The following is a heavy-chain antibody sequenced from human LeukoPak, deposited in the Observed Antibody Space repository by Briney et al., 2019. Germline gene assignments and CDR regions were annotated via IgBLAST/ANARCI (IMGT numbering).Heavy chain of an antibody. V-gene: IGHV4-59*01. CDR2: IYYSGST. J-gene: IGHJ5*02. CDR1: GGSISSYY. Sequence: ETLSLTCTVSGGSISSYYWSWIRQPPGKGLEWIGYIYYSGSTNYNPSLKSRVTISVDTSKNQFSLKLSSVTAADTAVYYCARVHTVAGTYWFDPWGQGTLVTVSS. D-gene: IGHD6-19*01. CDR3: ARVHTVAGTYWFDP.